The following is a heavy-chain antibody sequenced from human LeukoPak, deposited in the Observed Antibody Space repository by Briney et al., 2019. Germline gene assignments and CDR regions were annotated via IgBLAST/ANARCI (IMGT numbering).Heavy chain of an antibody. V-gene: IGHV3-9*01. D-gene: IGHD6-13*01. J-gene: IGHJ4*02. CDR1: GFTFDDYA. CDR3: AKGRMYSSWYYFDY. CDR2: ISWNSGSI. Sequence: GRSLRLSCAASGFTFDDYAMHWVRQAPGKGLEWVSGISWNSGSIGYADSVKGRFTISRDNAKNSLYLQMNSLRAEDTALYYCAKGRMYSSWYYFDYWGQGTLVTVSS.